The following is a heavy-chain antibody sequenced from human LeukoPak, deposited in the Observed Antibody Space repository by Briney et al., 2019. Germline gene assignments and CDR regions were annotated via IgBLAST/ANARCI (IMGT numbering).Heavy chain of an antibody. D-gene: IGHD1-14*01. V-gene: IGHV3-23*01. CDR2: ISGTTSGT. CDR3: AKVRTYFYHGLDV. CDR1: GFTFSTCA. J-gene: IGHJ6*02. Sequence: QPGGSLRLSCAASGFTFSTCAMSWVRQAPGKGLEWVSGISGTTSGTYYADSVKGRFTISRDNSKNTLFLQVDSLRAEDTAVHYCAKVRTYFYHGLDVWGQGTTVTVSS.